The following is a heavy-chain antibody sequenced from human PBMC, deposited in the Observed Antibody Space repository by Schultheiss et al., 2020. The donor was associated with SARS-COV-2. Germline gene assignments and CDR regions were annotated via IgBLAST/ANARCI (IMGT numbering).Heavy chain of an antibody. CDR3: ARESVVSGKDDAADI. Sequence: GGSLRLSCAASGFTFDDYAMHWVRQAPGKGLEWVSGISWNSGSIGYADSVKGRFTISRDNAKNSLYLQMNSLRVEDTAIYYCARESVVSGKDDAADIWGQGTMVTVSS. V-gene: IGHV3-9*01. CDR1: GFTFDDYA. D-gene: IGHD4-23*01. J-gene: IGHJ3*02. CDR2: ISWNSGSI.